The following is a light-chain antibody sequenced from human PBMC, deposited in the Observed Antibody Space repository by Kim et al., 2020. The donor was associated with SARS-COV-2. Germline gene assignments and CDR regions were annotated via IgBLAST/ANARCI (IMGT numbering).Light chain of an antibody. Sequence: SYELTQPPSVSVSPGHTVSISCSGERLGDKYAFCYQQRSGQSPVLVIYKGDKRPSGIAARFSGFLSGHTATLTISGTQPMDEADYYCQAWDSSNAIFGGGNQLT. CDR1: RLGDKY. V-gene: IGLV3-1*01. CDR3: QAWDSSNAI. J-gene: IGLJ2*01. CDR2: KGD.